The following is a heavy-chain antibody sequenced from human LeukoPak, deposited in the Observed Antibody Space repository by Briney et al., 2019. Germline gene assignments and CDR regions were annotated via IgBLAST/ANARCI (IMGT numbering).Heavy chain of an antibody. V-gene: IGHV1-2*02. CDR3: ARGYYYYMDV. Sequence: ASVKVSCKTSGYTFTGYNMHWVRQAPGQGLEGMGWINPNSGGTNYAQKFQGRVTMTRDTSISAAYMELSRLRSDDTAVYYCARGYYYYMDVWGKGTTVTVSS. CDR1: GYTFTGYN. CDR2: INPNSGGT. J-gene: IGHJ6*03.